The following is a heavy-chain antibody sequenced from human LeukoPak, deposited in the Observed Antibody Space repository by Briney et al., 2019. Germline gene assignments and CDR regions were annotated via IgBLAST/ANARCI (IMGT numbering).Heavy chain of an antibody. J-gene: IGHJ4*02. V-gene: IGHV1-69*01. Sequence: SVKVSCKASGGTFSSYAISWVRQAPGQGLEWMGGIIPIFGTANYAQKFQGRVTITADESTSTAYMELSSLRSEDTAVYYCARAAYYYDSSGYYPLYYFDYWGQGTLVTVSS. CDR1: GGTFSSYA. CDR2: IIPIFGTA. CDR3: ARAAYYYDSSGYYPLYYFDY. D-gene: IGHD3-22*01.